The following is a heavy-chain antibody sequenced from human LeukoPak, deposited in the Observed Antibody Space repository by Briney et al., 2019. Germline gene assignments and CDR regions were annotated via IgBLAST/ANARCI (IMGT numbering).Heavy chain of an antibody. CDR2: ISSSSSYI. D-gene: IGHD3-10*01. V-gene: IGHV3-21*01. CDR3: ARGAYGSGSYLTDY. J-gene: IGHJ4*02. CDR1: GFTFSSYS. Sequence: GGSLRLSCAASGFTFSSYSMSWARQAPGKGLEWVSSISSSSSYIYYADSVKGRFTISRDNAKNSLYLQMNSLRAEDTAVYYCARGAYGSGSYLTDYWGQGTLVTVSS.